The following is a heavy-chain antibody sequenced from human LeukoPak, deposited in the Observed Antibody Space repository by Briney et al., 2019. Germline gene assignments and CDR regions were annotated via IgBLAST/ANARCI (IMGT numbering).Heavy chain of an antibody. CDR3: AKDSKTYYYDSSGPQNYFDY. Sequence: PGGSLRLSCAASGFTFSSYGMSWVRQAPGKGLESVSAISGSGGSTYYADSVKGRFTISRDNSKNTLYLQMNSLRAEDTAVYYCAKDSKTYYYDSSGPQNYFDYWGQGTLVTVSS. V-gene: IGHV3-23*01. J-gene: IGHJ4*02. D-gene: IGHD3-22*01. CDR2: ISGSGGST. CDR1: GFTFSSYG.